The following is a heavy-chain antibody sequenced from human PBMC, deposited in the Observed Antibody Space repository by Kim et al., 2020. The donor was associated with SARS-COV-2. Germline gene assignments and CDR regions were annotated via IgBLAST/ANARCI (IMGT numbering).Heavy chain of an antibody. CDR1: GGSISSSSYY. V-gene: IGHV4-39*07. CDR2: IYYSGST. Sequence: SETLSLTCTVSGGSISSSSYYWGWIRQPPGKGLEWIGSIYYSGSTYYNPSLKSRVTISVDTSKNQFSLKLSSVTAADTAVYYCARVFRESYPFDYWGQGTLVTVSS. D-gene: IGHD2-2*01. CDR3: ARVFRESYPFDY. J-gene: IGHJ4*02.